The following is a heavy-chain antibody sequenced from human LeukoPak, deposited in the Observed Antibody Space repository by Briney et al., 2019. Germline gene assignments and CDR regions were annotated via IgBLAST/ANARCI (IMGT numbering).Heavy chain of an antibody. CDR1: GYTFTSYG. V-gene: IGHV1-2*02. Sequence: GASVKVSCKASGYTFTSYGISWVRQAPGQGLEWMGWINPNSGGTNYAQKFQGRVTMTRDTSVSTAYMELSRLRSDDTAVYYCAVWGYCSSTSCFGGFDPWGQGTLVTVSS. CDR2: INPNSGGT. D-gene: IGHD2-2*01. J-gene: IGHJ5*02. CDR3: AVWGYCSSTSCFGGFDP.